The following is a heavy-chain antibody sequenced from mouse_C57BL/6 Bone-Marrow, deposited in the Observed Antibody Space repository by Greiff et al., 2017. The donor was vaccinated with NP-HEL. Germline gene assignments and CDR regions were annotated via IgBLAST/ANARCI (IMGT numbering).Heavy chain of an antibody. CDR2: IYPGSGNT. CDR1: GYTFTDYY. Sequence: VQLQQSGAELVRPGASVKLSCKASGYTFTDYYINWVKQRPGQGLEWIARIYPGSGNTYYNEKFKGKATLTAEKSSSTAYMQLSSLTSEDSAVYFCTRRGTGGYYFDYWGQGTTLTVSS. J-gene: IGHJ2*01. CDR3: TRRGTGGYYFDY. V-gene: IGHV1-76*01. D-gene: IGHD3-3*01.